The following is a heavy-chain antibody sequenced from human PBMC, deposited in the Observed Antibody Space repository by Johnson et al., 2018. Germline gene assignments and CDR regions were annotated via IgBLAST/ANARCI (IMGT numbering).Heavy chain of an antibody. CDR2: IIPIFGTT. CDR3: ARDTYYYDSSGYYIGCDAFDI. J-gene: IGHJ3*02. CDR1: GGTFSSYA. Sequence: QVQLVESGAEVKKPRSSVKVSCKASGGTFSSYAISWVRQAPGQGLEWMGGIIPIFGTTNYAQQFQGRVTITADASTSTAYMELSSLRSEDTAVYYCARDTYYYDSSGYYIGCDAFDIWGQGTMVTVSS. V-gene: IGHV1-69*01. D-gene: IGHD3-22*01.